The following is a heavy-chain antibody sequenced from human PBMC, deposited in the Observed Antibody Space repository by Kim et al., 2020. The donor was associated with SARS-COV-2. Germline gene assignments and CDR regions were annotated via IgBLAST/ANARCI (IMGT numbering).Heavy chain of an antibody. CDR3: AKRVMTDRYLDY. J-gene: IGHJ4*02. Sequence: GGSLRLSCAASGFTFSSYAMSWVRQAPGKGLEWVSAISASGSGTYYADSVKGRFTSSRDNSKNTLYLQMNSLRAEDTAVYYCAKRVMTDRYLDYWGQGTLVTVSS. CDR2: ISASGSGT. D-gene: IGHD2-21*02. V-gene: IGHV3-23*01. CDR1: GFTFSSYA.